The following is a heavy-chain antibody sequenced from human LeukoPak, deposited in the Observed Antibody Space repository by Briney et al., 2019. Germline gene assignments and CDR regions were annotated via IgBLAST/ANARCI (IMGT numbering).Heavy chain of an antibody. CDR3: ATVSTYYYYYYMDV. Sequence: SETLSLTCAVYGGSFSGYYWSWIRQPPGKGLEWTGEINHSGSTNYNPSLKSRVTISVDTSKNQFSLKLSSVTAADTAVYYCATVSTYYYYYYMDVWGKGTTVTISS. V-gene: IGHV4-34*01. CDR1: GGSFSGYY. CDR2: INHSGST. J-gene: IGHJ6*03. D-gene: IGHD2-8*01.